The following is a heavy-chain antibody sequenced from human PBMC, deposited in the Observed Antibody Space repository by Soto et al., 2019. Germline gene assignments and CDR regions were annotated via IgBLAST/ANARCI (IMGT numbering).Heavy chain of an antibody. CDR1: GFTFSTYA. J-gene: IGHJ4*02. V-gene: IGHV3-23*01. CDR3: AKDRNYPRDQFHY. Sequence: GGSLRLSCAASGFTFSTYAHSWVRQAPGKGLEWVSAISANGQGIYYADSVRGRFTISRDNSKNTIFLHMDSLRAEDTAVYYCAKDRNYPRDQFHYWGQGTLVTVSS. CDR2: ISANGQGI. D-gene: IGHD1-7*01.